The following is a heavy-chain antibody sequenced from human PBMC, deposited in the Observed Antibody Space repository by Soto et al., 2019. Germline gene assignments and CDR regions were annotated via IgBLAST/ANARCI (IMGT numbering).Heavy chain of an antibody. CDR1: GGTFSSYA. CDR2: IIPIFGTA. D-gene: IGHD6-13*01. J-gene: IGHJ5*02. CDR3: ARNEQQLLDWFDP. V-gene: IGHV1-69*13. Sequence: ASVKVSCKASGGTFSSYAISWVRQAPGQGLEWMGGIIPIFGTANYAQKFQGRVTITADESTSTAYMELSSLRSEDTAVYYCARNEQQLLDWFDPWGQGTLVTVSS.